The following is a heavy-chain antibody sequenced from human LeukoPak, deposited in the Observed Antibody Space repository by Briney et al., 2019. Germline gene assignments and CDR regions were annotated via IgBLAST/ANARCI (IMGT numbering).Heavy chain of an antibody. V-gene: IGHV3-23*01. D-gene: IGHD6-13*01. CDR3: AKDRGYSSHNWFDP. J-gene: IGHJ5*02. CDR2: ISGSGGST. CDR1: GFTFRNYG. Sequence: GGSLRLSCEASGFTFRNYGMYWVRQAPGKGLEWVSAISGSGGSTYYADSVKGRFTISRDNSKNTLYLQMNSLRAEDTAVYYCAKDRGYSSHNWFDPWGQGTLVTVSS.